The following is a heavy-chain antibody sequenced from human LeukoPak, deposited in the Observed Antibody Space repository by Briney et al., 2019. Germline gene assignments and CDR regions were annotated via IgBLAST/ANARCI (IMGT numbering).Heavy chain of an antibody. CDR1: GYTFTSYY. CDR3: ARSNNYYESSGYYAKSRRDFDY. Sequence: ASVTLSGKSSGYTFTSYYMHWVRQAPGQGLEWMGIINPNGGSTSYAQKFQGRVTMTRATSTSTVYMELSSLRSEDTAVYYCARSNNYYESSGYYAKSRRDFDYWGQGTLVTVSS. V-gene: IGHV1-46*01. J-gene: IGHJ4*02. CDR2: INPNGGST. D-gene: IGHD3-22*01.